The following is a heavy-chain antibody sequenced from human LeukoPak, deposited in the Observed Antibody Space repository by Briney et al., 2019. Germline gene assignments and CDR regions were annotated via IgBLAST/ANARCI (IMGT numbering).Heavy chain of an antibody. Sequence: GGSLRLSCAASGFTFSSYEMNWVRRAPGKGLEWVSYISSSGSTIYYADSVKGRFTISRDNAKNSLYLQMNSLRDEDTAVYYCAREGSATVTTFDYWGQGTLVTVSS. J-gene: IGHJ4*02. CDR3: AREGSATVTTFDY. D-gene: IGHD4-17*01. V-gene: IGHV3-48*03. CDR1: GFTFSSYE. CDR2: ISSSGSTI.